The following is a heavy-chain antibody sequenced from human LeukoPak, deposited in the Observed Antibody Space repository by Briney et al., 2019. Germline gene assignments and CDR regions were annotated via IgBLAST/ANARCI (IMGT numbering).Heavy chain of an antibody. CDR2: IYPGDSDT. CDR1: GYSFTSYW. D-gene: IGHD2-2*01. V-gene: IGHV5-51*01. J-gene: IGHJ4*02. Sequence: GESLKISCKGSGYSFTSYWIGWVRQMPGKGLEWMGIIYPGDSDTRYSPSFQGQVTISADKSISTAYLQWSSLKAWDTAMYYWGREKSHLLSNFAYWAKGTLATAPS. CDR3: GREKSHLLSNFAY.